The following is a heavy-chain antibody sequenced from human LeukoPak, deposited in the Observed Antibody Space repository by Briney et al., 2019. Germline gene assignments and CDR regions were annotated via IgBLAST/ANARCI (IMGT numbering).Heavy chain of an antibody. Sequence: SVKVSCKASGGTFSSYAISWVRQAPGQGLEWMGRIIPILGIANDAQKFQGRVTITADKSTSTAYMELSSLRSEDTAVYYCARHPSSSWYGPPGYWGQGTLVTVSS. V-gene: IGHV1-69*04. CDR2: IIPILGIA. CDR3: ARHPSSSWYGPPGY. J-gene: IGHJ4*02. D-gene: IGHD6-13*01. CDR1: GGTFSSYA.